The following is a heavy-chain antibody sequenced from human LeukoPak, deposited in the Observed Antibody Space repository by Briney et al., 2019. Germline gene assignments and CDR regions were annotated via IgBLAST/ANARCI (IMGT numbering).Heavy chain of an antibody. CDR1: VDSLFTNGVA. V-gene: IGHV6-1*01. D-gene: IGHD6-13*01. CDR2: TYYRSKWSF. Sequence: SQTLSLTCDISVDSLFTNGVAWDWLRQSPSRCLEWLGRTYYRSKWSFEYALSVKSRISINANTSKNQFSLQLSSVTPEDTAVYYCARGKYSSFDIWGQGTLVTVSS. CDR3: ARGKYSSFDI. J-gene: IGHJ4*02.